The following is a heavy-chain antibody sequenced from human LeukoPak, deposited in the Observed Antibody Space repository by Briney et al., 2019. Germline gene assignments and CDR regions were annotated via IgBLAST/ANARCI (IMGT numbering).Heavy chain of an antibody. CDR3: ARDFGMSSGWSRRGPARGSYDY. CDR2: IIPIFGTA. D-gene: IGHD6-19*01. Sequence: EASVKVSCKASGGTFSSYAISWVRQAPGQGLEWMGGIIPIFGTANYAQKFQGRVTITADESTSTAYMELSSLRYEDTAVYYCARDFGMSSGWSRRGPARGSYDYWGQGTLVTVSS. J-gene: IGHJ4*02. CDR1: GGTFSSYA. V-gene: IGHV1-69*13.